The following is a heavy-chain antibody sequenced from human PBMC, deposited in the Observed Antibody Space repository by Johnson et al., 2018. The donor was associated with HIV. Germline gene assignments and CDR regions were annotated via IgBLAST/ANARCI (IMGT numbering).Heavy chain of an antibody. Sequence: QMMLVESGGGVVQPGRSLRLSCAASGFTFSSYAMHWVRQAPGKGLEWVAVISYDGSNKYYADSVKGRFTISRDNSKNTLYLQMNSLRAEDTALYYCAKDCALVGATVWPDAFDIWGQGTMVTVSS. J-gene: IGHJ3*02. V-gene: IGHV3-30-3*01. CDR2: ISYDGSNK. CDR1: GFTFSSYA. CDR3: AKDCALVGATVWPDAFDI. D-gene: IGHD1-26*01.